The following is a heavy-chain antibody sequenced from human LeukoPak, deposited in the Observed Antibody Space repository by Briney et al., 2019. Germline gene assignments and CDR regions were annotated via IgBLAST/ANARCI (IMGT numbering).Heavy chain of an antibody. V-gene: IGHV4-30-4*01. CDR2: IYYSGST. J-gene: IGHJ4*02. CDR3: AREKCSGGICYSGFDC. D-gene: IGHD2-15*01. CDR1: GGSISSGDYF. Sequence: PSQTLSLTCTVSGGSISSGDYFWSWIRQPPGKGLEWTGYIYYSGSTYYNSSLKSRVTISIDTSKNQFSLKLSSVTAADTAVYYCAREKCSGGICYSGFDCWGQGTLVTVSS.